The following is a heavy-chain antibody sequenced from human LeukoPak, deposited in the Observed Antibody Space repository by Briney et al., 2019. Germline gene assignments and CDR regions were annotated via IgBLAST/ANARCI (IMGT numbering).Heavy chain of an antibody. CDR1: GDSVSSYY. CDR2: IYYSESA. D-gene: IGHD3-9*01. J-gene: IGHJ4*02. CDR3: ARKRSFDL. Sequence: SDTLSLTCTVSGDSVSSYYWSWIRQPPGKRLEWIGCIYYSESATYNPSLKSRVTISLDTSKNQFFLKLSSVTAADTAVYYCARKRSFDLWGQGTLDTVSS. V-gene: IGHV4-59*02.